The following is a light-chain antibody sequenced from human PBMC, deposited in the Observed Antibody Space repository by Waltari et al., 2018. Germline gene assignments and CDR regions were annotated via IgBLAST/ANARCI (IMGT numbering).Light chain of an antibody. J-gene: IGKJ1*01. CDR1: QRIGSY. Sequence: EIVLTQSPATLSLSPAAIATLSCRASQRIGSYLGWYQQKPGQAPRLLIYDASNRVTGISGRFSGSGSGTDFTLTITNVQPEDFAVYYCQQRSEWPRTFGQGTKVDLK. CDR2: DAS. CDR3: QQRSEWPRT. V-gene: IGKV3-11*01.